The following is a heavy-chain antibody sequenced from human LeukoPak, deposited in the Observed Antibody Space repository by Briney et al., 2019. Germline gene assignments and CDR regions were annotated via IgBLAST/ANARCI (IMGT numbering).Heavy chain of an antibody. V-gene: IGHV1-69*04. CDR2: IIPVLGIA. CDR3: ARVNSSSWYFQENWFDP. D-gene: IGHD6-13*01. J-gene: IGHJ5*02. Sequence: SVKVSCKASGGTFSSYAISWVRQAPGQGLEWMGRIIPVLGIANYAQKFQGRVTITADKSTSTAYMELNSLRSEDTAVYYCARVNSSSWYFQENWFDPWGQGTLVTVSS. CDR1: GGTFSSYA.